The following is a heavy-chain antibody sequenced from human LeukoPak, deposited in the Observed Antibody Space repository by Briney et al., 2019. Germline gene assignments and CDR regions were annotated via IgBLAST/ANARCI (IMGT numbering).Heavy chain of an antibody. CDR2: FSYSGST. J-gene: IGHJ4*02. CDR3: ARQLGYCSSTSCYADKVDY. CDR1: GGSISSSSYY. V-gene: IGHV4-39*01. Sequence: SETLSLTCTVSGGSISSSSYYWGWIRQPPEKGLEWVGSFSYSGSTYYNPSLKSRVTMSVDTSKSQFSLKLSSVTAADTAVYYCARQLGYCSSTSCYADKVDYWGQGTLVTVSS. D-gene: IGHD2-2*01.